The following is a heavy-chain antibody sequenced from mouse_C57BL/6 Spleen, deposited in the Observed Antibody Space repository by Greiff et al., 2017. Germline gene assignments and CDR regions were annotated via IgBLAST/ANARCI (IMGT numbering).Heavy chain of an antibody. D-gene: IGHD2-2*01. CDR1: GFTFSSYA. Sequence: EVQGVESGGGLVKPGGSLKLSCAASGFTFSSYAMSWVRQTPEKRLERVATISDGGSYTYSPDNVKGRFTISRDNAKNNLYLQMSHLKSEDTAMYYCARGYGYGFDYWGQGTTLTVSS. V-gene: IGHV5-4*01. CDR2: ISDGGSYT. CDR3: ARGYGYGFDY. J-gene: IGHJ2*01.